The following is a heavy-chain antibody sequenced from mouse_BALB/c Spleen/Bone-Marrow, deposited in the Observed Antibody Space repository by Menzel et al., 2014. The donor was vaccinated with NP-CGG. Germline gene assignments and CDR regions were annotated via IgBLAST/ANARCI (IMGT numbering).Heavy chain of an antibody. CDR1: GYTFTSYW. D-gene: IGHD3-3*01. CDR2: IAPVSAGT. J-gene: IGHJ2*01. V-gene: IGHV1S41*01. CDR3: ARGGLYYFDY. Sequence: DLVKPGASVNLSCKASGYTFTSYWINWVKQRPRQGLEWIGRIAPVSAGTYYNEMFKGKATLTVDTSSSTAYIQLSSLSSEDSAVYICARGGLYYFDYWGQGTTLTVSS.